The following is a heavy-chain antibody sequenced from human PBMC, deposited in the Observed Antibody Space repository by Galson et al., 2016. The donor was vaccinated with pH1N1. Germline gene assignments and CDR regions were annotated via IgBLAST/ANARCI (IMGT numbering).Heavy chain of an antibody. Sequence: LRLSCAASGFTFTNYAMTWVRRAPGKGLEWVSDISGTGDNTRYADSVKGRFTIARDNSRNTLFLQMNSLRPEDTAVYYCAKVDRDDYGDYALDYWGQGTLVTVSS. D-gene: IGHD4-17*01. J-gene: IGHJ4*02. V-gene: IGHV3-23*01. CDR2: ISGTGDNT. CDR3: AKVDRDDYGDYALDY. CDR1: GFTFTNYA.